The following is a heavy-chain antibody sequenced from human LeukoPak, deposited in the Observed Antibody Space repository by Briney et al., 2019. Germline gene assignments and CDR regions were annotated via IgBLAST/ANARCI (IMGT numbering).Heavy chain of an antibody. CDR3: ARDRISINALDM. CDR1: GGSISSYY. Sequence: SETLSLTCTVSGGSISSYYWSWIRQPPGKGLEWIGYIYTSGSTNYNPSLKSRVTISVDTSKNQFSLKLTSVTAADTAVYYCARDRISINALDMWGQGTMVTVSS. CDR2: IYTSGST. J-gene: IGHJ3*02. V-gene: IGHV4-59*01. D-gene: IGHD1-14*01.